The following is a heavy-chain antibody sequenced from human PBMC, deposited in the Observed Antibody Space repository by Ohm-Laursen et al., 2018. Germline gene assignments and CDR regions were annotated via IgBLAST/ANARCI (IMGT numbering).Heavy chain of an antibody. D-gene: IGHD1-26*01. J-gene: IGHJ4*02. Sequence: TLSLTCAVYGGSFSGYYWSWIRQPPGKGLEWIGEINHSGSTNYNPSLKSRVTISVDTSKNQFSLKLSSVTAADTAVYYCAEGGVGASDFDYWGQGTLVTVSS. CDR3: AEGGVGASDFDY. V-gene: IGHV4-34*01. CDR1: GGSFSGYY. CDR2: INHSGST.